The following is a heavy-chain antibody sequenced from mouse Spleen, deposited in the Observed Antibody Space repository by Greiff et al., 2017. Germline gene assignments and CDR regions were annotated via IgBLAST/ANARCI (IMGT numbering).Heavy chain of an antibody. CDR1: GYTFTSYT. Sequence: VKLVESAAELARPGASVKMSCKASGYTFTSYTMHWVKQRPGQGLEWIGYINPSSGYTEYNQKFKDKTTLTADKSSSTAYMQLSSLTSEDSAVYYCARIGRYDAWFAYWGQGTLVTVSA. CDR3: ARIGRYDAWFAY. CDR2: INPSSGYT. V-gene: IGHV1-4*02. D-gene: IGHD2-14*01. J-gene: IGHJ3*01.